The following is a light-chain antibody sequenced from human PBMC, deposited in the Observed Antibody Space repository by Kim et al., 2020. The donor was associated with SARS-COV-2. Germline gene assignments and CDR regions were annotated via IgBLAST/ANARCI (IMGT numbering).Light chain of an antibody. V-gene: IGLV2-23*01. CDR2: EGK. J-gene: IGLJ3*02. CDR3: CSYAGYTWL. CDR1: SSDVVIFNL. Sequence: PGQSITIPCTGTSSDVVIFNLVSWYQQHPGKAPKLIIYEGKRRPSGVSIRFSGFKSGNTASLTISDLQAEDEADYYCCSYAGYTWLFGGGTQLTVL.